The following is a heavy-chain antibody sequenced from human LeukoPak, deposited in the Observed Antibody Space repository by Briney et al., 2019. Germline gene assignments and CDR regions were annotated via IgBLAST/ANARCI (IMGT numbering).Heavy chain of an antibody. J-gene: IGHJ4*02. D-gene: IGHD5-18*01. Sequence: SETLTLTCTVSGGSIGSYYWSWIRQPAGKGLEWIGRIYSTGITNYNPSLKSRVTMSVDTSKNQFFVKLRAVTAADTAVYYCARGPKTVMEIDYWGQGTLVTVSS. CDR2: IYSTGIT. CDR1: GGSIGSYY. CDR3: ARGPKTVMEIDY. V-gene: IGHV4-4*07.